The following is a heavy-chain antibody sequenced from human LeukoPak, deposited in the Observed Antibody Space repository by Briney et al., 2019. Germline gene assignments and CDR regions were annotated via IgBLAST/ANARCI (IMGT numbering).Heavy chain of an antibody. Sequence: ASVKVSCKASGYTFTGSYMHWVRQAPGQGLEWMGWINPNSGGTNYAQKFQGRVTMTRDTSISTAYMELSRLRSDDTAVYYCARMIVPAAPLDAFDIWGQGTMVTVS. CDR2: INPNSGGT. J-gene: IGHJ3*02. V-gene: IGHV1-2*02. D-gene: IGHD2-2*01. CDR3: ARMIVPAAPLDAFDI. CDR1: GYTFTGSY.